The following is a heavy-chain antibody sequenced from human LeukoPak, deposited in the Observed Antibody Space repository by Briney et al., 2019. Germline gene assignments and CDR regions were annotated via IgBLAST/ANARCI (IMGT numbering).Heavy chain of an antibody. Sequence: GGSLRLSCAASGFTFSSYSMNWVRQAPGKGLEWVSSISSSSSYIYYADSVKGRFTISRDNAKNSLYLQMNSLRAEDTAVYYCARDFSLYCGGDCYSYEVWFDPWGQGTLVTVSP. CDR3: ARDFSLYCGGDCYSYEVWFDP. CDR2: ISSSSSYI. D-gene: IGHD2-21*01. CDR1: GFTFSSYS. J-gene: IGHJ5*02. V-gene: IGHV3-21*01.